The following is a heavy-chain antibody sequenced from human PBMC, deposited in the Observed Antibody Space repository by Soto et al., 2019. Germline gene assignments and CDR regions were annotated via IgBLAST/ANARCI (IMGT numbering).Heavy chain of an antibody. CDR3: ARAGETSYPHSRRFDD. J-gene: IGHJ4*02. CDR2: LSYDASEK. V-gene: IGHV3-30*09. Sequence: QVQLVESGGGVVQPGESLRLSCAASGFTLSSYAMHWVRQAPGKGLEWVALLSYDASEKYYADSARGRFAISRDSSKTTLYLQMNSLRVEDTAMYYCARAGETSYPHSRRFDDWGQGTLVIVSS. D-gene: IGHD1-26*01. CDR1: GFTLSSYA.